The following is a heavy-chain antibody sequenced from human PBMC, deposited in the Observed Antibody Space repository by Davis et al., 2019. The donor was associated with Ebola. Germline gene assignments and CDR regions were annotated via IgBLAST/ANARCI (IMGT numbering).Heavy chain of an antibody. Sequence: GESLKISCKASGYSFSNYWIGWVRQMPGKGLEWMGIIYPGDSDTRYSPSFQGQVTISADKSISTAYLQWSSLKASDTAMYYCARRGYCSGTGCPWGWFDPWGQGTLVTVSS. CDR3: ARRGYCSGTGCPWGWFDP. V-gene: IGHV5-51*03. CDR1: GYSFSNYW. D-gene: IGHD2-2*01. CDR2: IYPGDSDT. J-gene: IGHJ5*02.